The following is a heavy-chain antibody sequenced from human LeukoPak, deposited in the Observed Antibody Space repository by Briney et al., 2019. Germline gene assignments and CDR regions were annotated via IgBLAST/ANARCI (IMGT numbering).Heavy chain of an antibody. CDR2: ISGSGDNR. CDR3: AKEGGHMKPFEY. J-gene: IGHJ4*02. Sequence: GGSLRLSCAASGFSFSNYGMGWVRQAPKKGLEWVSAISGSGDNRYYADSVKGRFSISRDNSKSTLYLQMNSLGAEDTAVYYCAKEGGHMKPFEYWGQRTLVTVSS. D-gene: IGHD2-21*01. CDR1: GFSFSNYG. V-gene: IGHV3-23*01.